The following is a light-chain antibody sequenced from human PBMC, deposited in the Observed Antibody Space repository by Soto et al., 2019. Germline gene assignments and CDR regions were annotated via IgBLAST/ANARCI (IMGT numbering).Light chain of an antibody. CDR3: QQYDNLPLT. J-gene: IGKJ4*01. Sequence: DIQMTQSPSSLSASVGDRVTITCQASQDISNYLNWYQQKPGKAPKLLIYDASNLETGVPSRFSGSRSGTDFTFTISSLQPEDIATYYCQQYDNLPLTFGGGNKVEIK. CDR1: QDISNY. V-gene: IGKV1-33*01. CDR2: DAS.